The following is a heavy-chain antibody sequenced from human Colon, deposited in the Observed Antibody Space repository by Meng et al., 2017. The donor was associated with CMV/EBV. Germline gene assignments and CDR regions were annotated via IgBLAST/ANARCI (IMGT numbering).Heavy chain of an antibody. D-gene: IGHD3-3*01. V-gene: IGHV1-8*03. CDR1: GYTFTSYD. CDR3: ARGPDFWSGYFSYYYYHGMDV. J-gene: IGHJ6*02. Sequence: ASVKVSCKASGYTFTSYDINWVRQATGQGLVWMGWMNPNSGNTGYAQKFQGRVTITRNTSISTAYMELSSLRSEDTAVYYCARGPDFWSGYFSYYYYHGMDVWGQGTTVTVSS. CDR2: MNPNSGNT.